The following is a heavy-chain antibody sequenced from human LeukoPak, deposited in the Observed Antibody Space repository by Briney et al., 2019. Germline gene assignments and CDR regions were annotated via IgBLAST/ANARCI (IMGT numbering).Heavy chain of an antibody. CDR3: AKDPYSVAGSLPQYFQH. J-gene: IGHJ1*01. D-gene: IGHD6-19*01. CDR2: ISGSGGST. CDR1: GFTFSSYA. Sequence: KTGGSLRLSCAASGFTFSSYAMSWVRQAPGKGLEWVSAISGSGGSTYYADSVKGRFTISRDNSKNTLYLQMNSLRAEDTAVYYCAKDPYSVAGSLPQYFQHWGQGTLVTVSS. V-gene: IGHV3-23*01.